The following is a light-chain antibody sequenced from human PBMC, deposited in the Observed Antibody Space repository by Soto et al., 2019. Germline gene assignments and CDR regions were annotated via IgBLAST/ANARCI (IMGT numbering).Light chain of an antibody. CDR3: GSWDTSLTYV. V-gene: IGLV1-51*01. Sequence: QSVLMQPPSVSAAPGQKVTISCSGSASNIGNNFVSWYQQLPGAAPKLVIYDNNKRPSGIPDRFSGSQSGTSATLGITGLQPGDEADYYCGSWDTSLTYVFGTGTKLTVL. CDR2: DNN. CDR1: ASNIGNNF. J-gene: IGLJ1*01.